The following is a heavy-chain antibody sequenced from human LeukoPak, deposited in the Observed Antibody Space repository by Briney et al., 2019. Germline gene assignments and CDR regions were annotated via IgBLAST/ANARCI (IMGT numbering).Heavy chain of an antibody. J-gene: IGHJ6*02. CDR1: GVPISSYY. Sequence: PSEPLSLTCTVSGVPISSYYWSWLRQPPGKGLEWLGHIYYRGSTNYNPSLKSRVTISVDTSKNQFSLKLSSVTAADTAVYYCARGLQVVVVPAAMSLSWYYYYGMDVWGQGTTVTVSS. CDR3: ARGLQVVVVPAAMSLSWYYYYGMDV. CDR2: IYYRGST. D-gene: IGHD2-2*01. V-gene: IGHV4-59*01.